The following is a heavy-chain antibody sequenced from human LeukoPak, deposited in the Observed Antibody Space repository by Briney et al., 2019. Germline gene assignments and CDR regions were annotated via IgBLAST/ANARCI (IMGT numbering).Heavy chain of an antibody. CDR1: GFTFTNYA. CDR2: ISASGVMT. CDR3: AKADDYYDSSGYYHPPLYYFDY. J-gene: IGHJ4*02. V-gene: IGHV3-23*01. Sequence: GGSLRLSCAASGFTFTNYAMTWVRQAPGKGLEWVSSISASGVMTYYADSVKGRFTVSRDNSKNSLYLQMSSLTAADTAVYYCAKADDYYDSSGYYHPPLYYFDYWGQGTLVTVSS. D-gene: IGHD3-22*01.